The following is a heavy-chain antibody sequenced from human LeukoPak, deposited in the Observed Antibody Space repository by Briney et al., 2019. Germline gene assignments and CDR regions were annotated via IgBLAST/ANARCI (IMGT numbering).Heavy chain of an antibody. Sequence: SETLSLTCTVSGGSISSYYWSWIRQPPGKGLEWIGYIYYSGSTNYNPSPKSRVTISVDTSKNQFSLKLSSVTAADTAVYYCARDEGYFDLWGRGTLVTVSS. CDR2: IYYSGST. CDR3: ARDEGYFDL. J-gene: IGHJ2*01. CDR1: GGSISSYY. V-gene: IGHV4-59*01.